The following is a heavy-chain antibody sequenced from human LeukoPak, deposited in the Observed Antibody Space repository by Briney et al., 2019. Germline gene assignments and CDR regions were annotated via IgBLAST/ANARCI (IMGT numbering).Heavy chain of an antibody. Sequence: SETLSLTCSVSNGSMTSDSYYWAWVRQPPGEGLEWIGSIFYTGKTYYSASLKSRVTVSLDTSKKNFSLRLTSVTAADTAVYYCARLWIVATWFDAWRQGALVTVSS. D-gene: IGHD2-2*03. CDR3: ARLWIVATWFDA. CDR1: NGSMTSDSYY. CDR2: IFYTGKT. J-gene: IGHJ5*02. V-gene: IGHV4-39*02.